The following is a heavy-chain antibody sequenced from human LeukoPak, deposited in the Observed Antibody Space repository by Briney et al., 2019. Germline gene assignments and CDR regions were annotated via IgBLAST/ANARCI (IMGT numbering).Heavy chain of an antibody. V-gene: IGHV1-2*02. CDR2: INPNSGGT. J-gene: IGHJ3*02. CDR1: GYTFTGYY. CDR3: ARVTRVGGDIVVVPAAPHDAFDI. D-gene: IGHD2-2*01. Sequence: GASVKVSCKASGYTFTGYYMHWVRQAPGQGLEWMGWINPNSGGTNYAQKFQGRVTMTRDTSISTAYMELSRLRSDDTAVYYCARVTRVGGDIVVVPAAPHDAFDIWGQGTMVTVSS.